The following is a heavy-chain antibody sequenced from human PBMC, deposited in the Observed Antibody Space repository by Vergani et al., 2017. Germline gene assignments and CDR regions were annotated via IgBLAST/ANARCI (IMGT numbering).Heavy chain of an antibody. CDR3: ARVMYRDEASTGYRLEGMDI. D-gene: IGHD3-9*01. Sequence: QVQLQESGPGLVKPSQTLSLTCTFSGGSSSSGDYYWSWIRQPPGKGLEWIGYIYYSGSTYYNPSLKSRVTISVDTSKNQFSLKLSSVTAADTAVYFCARVMYRDEASTGYRLEGMDIWGQGTTVTISS. CDR2: IYYSGST. V-gene: IGHV4-30-4*01. J-gene: IGHJ6*02. CDR1: GGSSSSGDYY.